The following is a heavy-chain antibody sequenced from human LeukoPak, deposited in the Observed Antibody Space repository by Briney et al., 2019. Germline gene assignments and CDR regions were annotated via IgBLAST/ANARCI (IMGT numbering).Heavy chain of an antibody. CDR2: ISGSGSST. CDR1: GSTLSRYA. V-gene: IGHV3-23*01. Sequence: PGGSLRLSCAASGSTLSRYAMTWVRQGPGKGLEWVSAISGSGSSTYYADSVKGRFTISRDNSKNTLYLQMNSLRAEDTAVYYCAKGGGHGWLFDYWGQGTLVTVSS. CDR3: AKGGGHGWLFDY. D-gene: IGHD6-19*01. J-gene: IGHJ4*02.